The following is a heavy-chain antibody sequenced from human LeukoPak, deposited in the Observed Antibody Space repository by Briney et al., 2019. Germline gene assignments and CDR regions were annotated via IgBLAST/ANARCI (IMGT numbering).Heavy chain of an antibody. CDR3: AQQVVGTSNSFDV. J-gene: IGHJ3*01. V-gene: IGHV4-59*03. CDR2: MSYSGRT. D-gene: IGHD6-6*01. Sequence: SETLSLICNVSSASLNAYYWSWIRQPPGKGLEWIASMSYSGRTDSNPSLQSRVSMSAGPSKSQFSLRLTSVTAADTAVYYCAQQVVGTSNSFDVWGQGTFVAVSS. CDR1: SASLNAYY.